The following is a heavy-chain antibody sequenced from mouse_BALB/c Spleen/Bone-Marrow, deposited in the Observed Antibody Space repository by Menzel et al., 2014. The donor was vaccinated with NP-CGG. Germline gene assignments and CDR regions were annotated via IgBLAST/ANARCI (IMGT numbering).Heavy chain of an antibody. CDR2: IYPGDDDT. CDR1: GYAFSRSW. Sequence: VQLQESGAELVRPGSSVKISYKASGYAFSRSWMNWVKQRPGQGLGWIGQIYPGDDDTNYSGKFKGRATLTADKSSGTAYMQLSSLTSEDSAVYFCAGSTPLAYWGQGTLVTVSA. CDR3: AGSTPLAY. D-gene: IGHD1-1*01. J-gene: IGHJ3*01. V-gene: IGHV1-80*01.